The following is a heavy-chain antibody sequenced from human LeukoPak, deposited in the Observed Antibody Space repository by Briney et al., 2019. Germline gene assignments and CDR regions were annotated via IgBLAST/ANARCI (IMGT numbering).Heavy chain of an antibody. CDR1: GYTFTGYY. CDR2: INPNNGDT. CDR3: ARDLGLFCVYY. D-gene: IGHD3-22*01. J-gene: IGHJ4*02. Sequence: GASVKVSFKASGYTFTGYYIHWVRQAPGQGLEWMGWINPNNGDTAYAQKFQGRVTMTRDTSISTGYMELSRLRSDDTAVYSCARDLGLFCVYYWGQGTLVTVSS. V-gene: IGHV1-2*02.